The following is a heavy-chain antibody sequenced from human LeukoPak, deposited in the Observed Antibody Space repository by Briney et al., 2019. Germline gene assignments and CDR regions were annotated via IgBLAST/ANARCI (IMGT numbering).Heavy chain of an antibody. Sequence: ASVKVSCKAAGYTFTGYYMFWVRQAPGQGLEWMGRINPNSGGTNYEKKFQGRVTMTRDTSISTAYMELSRLRSDDTAVYYWARGYCSGGSCYSVENWFDPWGQGTLVTVSS. V-gene: IGHV1-2*06. J-gene: IGHJ5*02. CDR1: GYTFTGYY. D-gene: IGHD2-15*01. CDR2: INPNSGGT. CDR3: ARGYCSGGSCYSVENWFDP.